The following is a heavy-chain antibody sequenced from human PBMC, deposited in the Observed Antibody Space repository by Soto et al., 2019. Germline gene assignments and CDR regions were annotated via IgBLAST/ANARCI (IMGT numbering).Heavy chain of an antibody. CDR3: ASSRYFDY. J-gene: IGHJ4*02. D-gene: IGHD1-20*01. Sequence: QVQLQESGPGLVKASETLSLTCTVSGGSISSYYWTWIRQPPGKGLEWIGFINYSGSTNYNPSLKSRVTISVDTSKNQCSLNLTSVTAADTAVYYCASSRYFDYWGQGSLVTVSS. CDR1: GGSISSYY. CDR2: INYSGST. V-gene: IGHV4-59*01.